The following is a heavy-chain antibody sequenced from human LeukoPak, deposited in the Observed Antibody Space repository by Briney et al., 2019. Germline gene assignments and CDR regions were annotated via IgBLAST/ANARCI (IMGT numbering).Heavy chain of an antibody. CDR3: ATPSSGWSGASFDY. D-gene: IGHD6-19*01. Sequence: SETLPLTCAVYGGSFSGYYWNWIRQPPGKGLEWIGEINPSGSTNYNPSLKSRVTISVDTSKNQFSLKLNSVTAADTAVYYCATPSSGWSGASFDYWGQGTLVTVSS. V-gene: IGHV4-34*01. CDR1: GGSFSGYY. J-gene: IGHJ4*02. CDR2: INPSGST.